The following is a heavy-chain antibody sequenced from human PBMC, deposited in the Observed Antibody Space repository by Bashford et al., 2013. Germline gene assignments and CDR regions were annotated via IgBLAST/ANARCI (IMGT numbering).Heavy chain of an antibody. CDR3: AGSSATSQTPEPYFFDY. CDR2: IIPILGIA. CDR1: GGTFSSYA. V-gene: IGHV1-69*10. J-gene: IGHJ4*02. Sequence: VASVKVSCKASGGTFSSYAISWVRQAPGQGLEWMGGIIPILGIANYAQKFQGRVTITADKSTSTAYMELRSLRSDDTAVYYCAGSSATSQTPEPYFFDYWGQGTLVTVSS. D-gene: IGHD1-14*01.